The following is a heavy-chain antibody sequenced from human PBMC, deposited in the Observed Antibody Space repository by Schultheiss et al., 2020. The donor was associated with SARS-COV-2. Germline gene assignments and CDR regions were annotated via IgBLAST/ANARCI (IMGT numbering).Heavy chain of an antibody. D-gene: IGHD2-2*01. CDR1: GFTFSSYS. CDR3: ATLDIVVVPAARYYYMDV. V-gene: IGHV3-21*01. Sequence: GESLKISCAASGFTFSSYSMNWVLQAPGKGLEWVSSISSSSSYIYYADSVKGRFTISRDNAKNSLYLQMNSLRAEDTAVYYCATLDIVVVPAARYYYMDVWGKGTTVTVSS. CDR2: ISSSSSYI. J-gene: IGHJ6*03.